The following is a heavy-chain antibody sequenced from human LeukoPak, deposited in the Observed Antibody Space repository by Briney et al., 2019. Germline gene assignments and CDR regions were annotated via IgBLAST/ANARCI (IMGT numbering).Heavy chain of an antibody. D-gene: IGHD6-13*01. CDR1: GFTFSSYG. J-gene: IGHJ4*02. CDR3: AKDGYSSSWEFYFDY. V-gene: IGHV3-30*18. CDR2: ISYDGSNK. Sequence: GGSLRLSCAASGFTFSSYGIHWVRQAPGKGLEWVAVISYDGSNKYYADSVKGRFTISRDNSKNTLYLQMNSLRAEDTAVYYCAKDGYSSSWEFYFDYWGQGTLVTVSS.